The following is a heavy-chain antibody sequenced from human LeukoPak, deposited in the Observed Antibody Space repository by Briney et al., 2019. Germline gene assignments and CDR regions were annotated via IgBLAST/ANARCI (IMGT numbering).Heavy chain of an antibody. D-gene: IGHD6-13*01. CDR1: GGSISSYD. CDR3: ARNSRMSIAAAGLDY. CDR2: IYYSGST. J-gene: IGHJ4*02. Sequence: PSETLSLTCTVSGGSISSYDWSWIRQPPGKGLEWIGYIYYSGSTNYNPSLKSRVTISVDTSKNQFSLKLSSVTAADTAVYYCARNSRMSIAAAGLDYWGQGTLVTVSS. V-gene: IGHV4-59*01.